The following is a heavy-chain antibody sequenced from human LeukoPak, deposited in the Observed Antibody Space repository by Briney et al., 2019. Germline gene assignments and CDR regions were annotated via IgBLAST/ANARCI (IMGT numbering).Heavy chain of an antibody. CDR2: MNPNSGNT. Sequence: GASVKVSCKASGYTFTSYDINWVRQATGQGLEWVGWMNPNSGNTGYAQKFQGRVTMTRNTSISTAYMKLSSLRSEDTAVYYCARGRGNNQSKYRKLRRYYFDYWGQGTLVTVSS. J-gene: IGHJ4*02. CDR1: GYTFTSYD. CDR3: ARGRGNNQSKYRKLRRYYFDY. D-gene: IGHD2/OR15-2a*01. V-gene: IGHV1-8*01.